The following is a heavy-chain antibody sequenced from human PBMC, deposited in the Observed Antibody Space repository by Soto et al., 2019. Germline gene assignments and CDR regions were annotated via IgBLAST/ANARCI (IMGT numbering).Heavy chain of an antibody. CDR1: GGSFSGYY. V-gene: IGHV4-34*01. J-gene: IGHJ5*02. CDR2: INHSGST. CDR3: ARGRAGRYCSSTSCYTIWFDP. D-gene: IGHD2-2*02. Sequence: SETLSLTCAVYGGSFSGYYWSWIRQPPGKGLEWIGEINHSGSTNYNPSLKSRVTISVDTSKNQFSLKLSSVTAADTAVYYRARGRAGRYCSSTSCYTIWFDPWGQGTLVT.